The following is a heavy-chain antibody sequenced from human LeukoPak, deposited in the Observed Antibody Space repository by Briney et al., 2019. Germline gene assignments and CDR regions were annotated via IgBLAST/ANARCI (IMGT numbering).Heavy chain of an antibody. V-gene: IGHV3-21*04. D-gene: IGHD3-10*01. CDR2: ISSSSSYI. Sequence: GGSLRLSCAASGFTLSSYSMNWVRQAPGKGLEWVSSISSSSSYIYYADSVKGRFTISRDNANNSLFLQMKSLRAEDTAIYYCARDVAYYGSNKAFDYWGQGTLVTVSS. CDR3: ARDVAYYGSNKAFDY. J-gene: IGHJ4*02. CDR1: GFTLSSYS.